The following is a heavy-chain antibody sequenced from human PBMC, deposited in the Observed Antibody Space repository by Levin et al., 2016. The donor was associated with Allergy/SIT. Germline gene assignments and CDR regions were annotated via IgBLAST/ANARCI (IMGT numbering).Heavy chain of an antibody. J-gene: IGHJ6*03. Sequence: WIRQPPGKGLEWIGYIYYSGSTNYNPSLKSRVTISVDTSKNQFSLKLSSVTAADTAVYYCARVGQLLSGYSYGYYYYMDVWGKGTTVTVSS. D-gene: IGHD5-18*01. CDR3: ARVGQLLSGYSYGYYYYMDV. V-gene: IGHV4-59*01. CDR2: IYYSGST.